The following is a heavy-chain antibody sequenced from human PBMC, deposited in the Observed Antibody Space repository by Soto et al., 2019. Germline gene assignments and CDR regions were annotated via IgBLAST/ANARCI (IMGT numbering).Heavy chain of an antibody. CDR2: INHSGST. J-gene: IGHJ6*03. CDR1: GGSFSGYY. V-gene: IGHV4-34*01. Sequence: SETLSLTCAVYGGSFSGYYWSWIRQPPGKGLEWIGEINHSGSTNYNPSLKSRVTISVDTSKNQFSLKLSSVTAADTAVYYCARSHSGGYYGSGWSSHAQYSYYMDVWGKGTTVTVSS. CDR3: ARSHSGGYYGSGWSSHAQYSYYMDV. D-gene: IGHD3-10*01.